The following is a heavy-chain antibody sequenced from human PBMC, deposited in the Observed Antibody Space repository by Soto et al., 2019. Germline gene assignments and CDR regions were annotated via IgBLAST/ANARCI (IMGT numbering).Heavy chain of an antibody. CDR3: ARHGRGSYYYDSSGYLPNDY. V-gene: IGHV5-51*01. CDR2: IYPGDSDT. Sequence: PGESLKISCKGSGYSFTSYWIGWVRQMPGKGLEWMGIIYPGDSDTRYSPSFQGQVTISADKSISTAYLQWSSLKASDTAMYYCARHGRGSYYYDSSGYLPNDYWGQGTLVTVSS. CDR1: GYSFTSYW. J-gene: IGHJ4*02. D-gene: IGHD3-22*01.